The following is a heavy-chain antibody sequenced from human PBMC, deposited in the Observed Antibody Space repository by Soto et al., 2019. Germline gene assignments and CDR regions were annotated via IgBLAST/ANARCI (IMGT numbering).Heavy chain of an antibody. V-gene: IGHV4-34*01. CDR3: ARGLGKTNFDY. Sequence: SETLSLTCAVYGGSFSGYYWSWIRQPPGKGLEWIGEINHSGSTNYNPSLKSRVTISVDTSKNQFSLKLSSVTAADTAVYYCARGLGKTNFDYWGQGTLVTVSS. CDR1: GGSFSGYY. J-gene: IGHJ4*02. D-gene: IGHD1-26*01. CDR2: INHSGST.